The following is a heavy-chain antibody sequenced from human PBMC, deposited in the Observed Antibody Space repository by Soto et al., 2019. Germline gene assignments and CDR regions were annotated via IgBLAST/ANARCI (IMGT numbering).Heavy chain of an antibody. J-gene: IGHJ6*02. CDR1: GFTFGDYA. D-gene: IGHD1-20*01. V-gene: IGHV3-49*04. CDR2: IRSKAYGGTT. CDR3: TRGTIGNWNYYYYGMDV. Sequence: GGSMGLSCTASGFTFGDYAMSWVRQAPGKGLEWVGFIRSKAYGGTTEYAASVKGRFTISRDDSKSIAYLQMNSLKTEDTAVYYCTRGTIGNWNYYYYGMDVWGQGTTVTVSS.